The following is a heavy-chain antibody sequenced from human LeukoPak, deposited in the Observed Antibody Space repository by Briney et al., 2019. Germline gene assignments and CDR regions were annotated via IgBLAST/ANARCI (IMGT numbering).Heavy chain of an antibody. J-gene: IGHJ5*02. D-gene: IGHD5-18*01. CDR2: IYSSGST. CDR3: ARGTPMVSVWFDP. Sequence: PSETLSLTCTASGGSISSYDWSWIRQPAGKGLEWIGRIYSSGSTKYNPSLKSRVTMSVDTSKNQFSLKLRSVTAADTAVYYCARGTPMVSVWFDPWGQGTLVTVSS. V-gene: IGHV4-4*07. CDR1: GGSISSYD.